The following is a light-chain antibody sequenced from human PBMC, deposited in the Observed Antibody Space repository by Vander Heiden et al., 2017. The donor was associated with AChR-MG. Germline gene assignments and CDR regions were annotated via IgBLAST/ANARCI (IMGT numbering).Light chain of an antibody. V-gene: IGLV3-21*02. Sequence: SYVLTQPPSVSVAPGQTARITCGGNNLGSNSVHWYQQKPGQAPVLVVYDDSDRPSGIPERFSGSNSGNTATLTISRVEAGDEADYYCQVWDSSSDAWVFGGGTKLTVL. CDR3: QVWDSSSDAWV. CDR2: DDS. CDR1: NLGSNS. J-gene: IGLJ2*01.